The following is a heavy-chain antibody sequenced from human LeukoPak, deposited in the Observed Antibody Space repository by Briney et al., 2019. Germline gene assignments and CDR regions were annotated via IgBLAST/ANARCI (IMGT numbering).Heavy chain of an antibody. CDR2: INHSGST. D-gene: IGHD3-22*01. CDR1: GGSFSGYY. CDR3: ARRMIDGDYFDY. J-gene: IGHJ4*02. Sequence: SETLSLTCAVYGGSFSGYYWSWIRQPPGKGLEWIGEINHSGSTNYNPSLKSRVTISVDTSKNQFSLKLSSVTAADTAVYYCARRMIDGDYFDYWGQGTLVTVSS. V-gene: IGHV4-34*01.